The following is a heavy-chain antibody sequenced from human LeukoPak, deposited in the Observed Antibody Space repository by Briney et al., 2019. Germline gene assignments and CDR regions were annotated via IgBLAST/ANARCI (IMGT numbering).Heavy chain of an antibody. J-gene: IGHJ4*02. CDR3: AKDRAVLLWFGESVSDY. V-gene: IGHV3-23*01. CDR1: GFTFSSYA. D-gene: IGHD3-10*01. Sequence: PGGSLRLSCAASGFTFSSYAMSWVRQAPEKGLEWVSAISGSGGSTYYADSVKGRFTISRDNSKNTLYLQMNSLRAEDTAVYYCAKDRAVLLWFGESVSDYWGQGTLVTVSS. CDR2: ISGSGGST.